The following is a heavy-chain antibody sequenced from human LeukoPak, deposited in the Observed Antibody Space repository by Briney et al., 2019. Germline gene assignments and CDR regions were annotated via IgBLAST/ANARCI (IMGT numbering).Heavy chain of an antibody. CDR1: GYTFIGYY. V-gene: IGHV1-2*02. CDR2: VNPKSGVT. J-gene: IGHJ4*01. CDR3: ARDTGFPFFDF. Sequence: ASVKVSCKASGYTFIGYYIHWVRQAPGQGLEWMGSVNPKSGVTDYAQKFQGRITLTRDTSSSTAYMELNRLTSDDTAVYDCARDTGFPFFDFWGHGALVTVSS.